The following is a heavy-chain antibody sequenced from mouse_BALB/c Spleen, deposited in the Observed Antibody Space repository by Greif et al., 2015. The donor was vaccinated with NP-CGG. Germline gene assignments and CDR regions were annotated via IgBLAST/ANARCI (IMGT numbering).Heavy chain of an antibody. D-gene: IGHD2-14*01. V-gene: IGHV1-9*01. J-gene: IGHJ4*01. CDR3: ARTEVRRGYAMDY. CDR1: GYTFSSYW. Sequence: VQLQQSGAELMKPGASVKISCKATGYTFSSYWIEWVKQRPGHGLEWIGEILPGSGSTNYNEKFKGKATFTADTSSNTAYMQLSSLTSEDSAVYYCARTEVRRGYAMDYWGQGTSVTVSS. CDR2: ILPGSGST.